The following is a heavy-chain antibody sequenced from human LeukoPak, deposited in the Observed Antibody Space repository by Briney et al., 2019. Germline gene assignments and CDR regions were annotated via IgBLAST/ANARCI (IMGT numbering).Heavy chain of an antibody. J-gene: IGHJ4*02. D-gene: IGHD2-21*01. Sequence: SETLSLTRTVSGGSLSGHFWSWIRHPPGKGREWRGYIYPSGSTNYNPSLWSRVTISLDTSENHFSLKLSSVTAADTAVYYCGRHYYDGSDCYSFVYWGEGTLVTVSS. CDR2: IYPSGST. CDR1: GGSLSGHF. V-gene: IGHV4-59*08. CDR3: GRHYYDGSDCYSFVY.